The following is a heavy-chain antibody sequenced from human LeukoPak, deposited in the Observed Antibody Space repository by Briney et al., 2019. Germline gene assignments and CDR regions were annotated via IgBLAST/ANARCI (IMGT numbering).Heavy chain of an antibody. Sequence: SSETLSLTCTVSGGSISSYYWNWIRQSPGKGLEWIGYIYDTGSTNYNPSLKGRVSTSVDTSKNQFSLKLSSVTAADTAVYHCARAVSGTSFYFDYWGQGILVTVSS. V-gene: IGHV4-59*01. CDR3: ARAVSGTSFYFDY. CDR1: GGSISSYY. CDR2: IYDTGST. D-gene: IGHD1-26*01. J-gene: IGHJ4*02.